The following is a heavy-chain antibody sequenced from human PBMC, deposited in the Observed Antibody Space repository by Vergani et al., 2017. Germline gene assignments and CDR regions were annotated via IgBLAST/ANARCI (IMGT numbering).Heavy chain of an antibody. D-gene: IGHD1-26*01. CDR1: GFTFNNAW. V-gene: IGHV3-15*01. J-gene: IGHJ3*02. CDR3: TTEGNYYGNAFDI. Sequence: EVQLLESGGDLVQPGGSLRLSCTASGFTFNNAWMNWVRQAPGKGLEWVGRIKSKTDGGTTDYAALVKGRFTISRDDSKNTLYLQINSLKTEDTAVYYCTTEGNYYGNAFDIWGQGTMVTVSS. CDR2: IKSKTDGGTT.